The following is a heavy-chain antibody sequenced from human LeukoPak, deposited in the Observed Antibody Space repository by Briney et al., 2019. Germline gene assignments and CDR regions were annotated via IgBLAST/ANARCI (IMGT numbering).Heavy chain of an antibody. J-gene: IGHJ4*02. Sequence: GRSLRLSCAASGFNFNTYGMHWVRQAPGKRLEWVALISSDGTKKYYADSLKGRFTISRDNSQNTLYLQMNSLRAEDTAVFYCAKDPYGGNSPLYFDYWGQGTLVTVSS. CDR3: AKDPYGGNSPLYFDY. CDR2: ISSDGTKK. V-gene: IGHV3-30*18. D-gene: IGHD4-23*01. CDR1: GFNFNTYG.